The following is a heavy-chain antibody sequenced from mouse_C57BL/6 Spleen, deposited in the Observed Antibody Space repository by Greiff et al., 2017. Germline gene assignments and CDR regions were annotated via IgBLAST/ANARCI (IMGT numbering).Heavy chain of an antibody. Sequence: QVHVKQPGAELVMPGASVKLSCKASGYTFTSYWMHWVKQRPGQGLEWIGEIDPSDSYTNYNQKFKGKYTLTVDKSSSTAYMQLSSLTSEDSAVYYCARKDYGSSYWYFDVWGTGTTVTVSS. CDR1: GYTFTSYW. V-gene: IGHV1-69*01. CDR3: ARKDYGSSYWYFDV. J-gene: IGHJ1*03. D-gene: IGHD1-1*01. CDR2: IDPSDSYT.